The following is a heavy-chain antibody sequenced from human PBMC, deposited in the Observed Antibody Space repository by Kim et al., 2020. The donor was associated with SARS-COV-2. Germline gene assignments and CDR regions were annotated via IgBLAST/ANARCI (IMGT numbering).Heavy chain of an antibody. J-gene: IGHJ6*02. CDR2: INHSGST. CDR1: GGSFSGYY. V-gene: IGHV4-34*01. Sequence: SETLSLTCAVYGGSFSGYYWSWIRQPPGKGLEWIGEINHSGSTNYNPSLKSRVTISVDTSKNQFSLKLSSVTAADTDVYYCASVSYSSSLVHYYYYYGMDVWGQGTTVTVSS. CDR3: ASVSYSSSLVHYYYYYGMDV. D-gene: IGHD6-6*01.